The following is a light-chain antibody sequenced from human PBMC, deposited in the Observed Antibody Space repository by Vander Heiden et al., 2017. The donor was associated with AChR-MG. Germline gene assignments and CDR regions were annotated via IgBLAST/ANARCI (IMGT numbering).Light chain of an antibody. V-gene: IGKV1-39*01. Sequence: DIQMTQSPSSLSASEGDRISITCRANQSISRFLNWYQQKPGKAPRLLIYAASTLQSGVPSRFSGSGSGTDFTLAISSLQPEDFATYYCQQSYVTPLTFGGGTHVDIK. CDR1: QSISRF. CDR2: AAS. CDR3: QQSYVTPLT. J-gene: IGKJ4*01.